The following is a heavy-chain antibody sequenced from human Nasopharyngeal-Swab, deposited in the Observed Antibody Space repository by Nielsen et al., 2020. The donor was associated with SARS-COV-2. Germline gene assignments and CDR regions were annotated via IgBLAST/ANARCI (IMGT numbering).Heavy chain of an antibody. J-gene: IGHJ6*02. CDR1: GCSFTSYW. Sequence: KVSCKGSGCSFTSYWIGWVRQMPGKGLEWMRIIYPGDSDTRYSPSFQGQVTISADKSISTAYLQWSSLKASDTAMYYCARHPPDHYYYYGMDVWGQGTTVTVSS. V-gene: IGHV5-51*01. CDR2: IYPGDSDT. CDR3: ARHPPDHYYYYGMDV.